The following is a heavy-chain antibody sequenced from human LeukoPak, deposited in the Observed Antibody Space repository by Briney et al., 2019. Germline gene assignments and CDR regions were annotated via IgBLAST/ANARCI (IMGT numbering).Heavy chain of an antibody. CDR2: ISASGGKT. D-gene: IGHD2-2*01. J-gene: IGHJ4*02. CDR3: AKTFGTIDPFEY. V-gene: IGHV3-23*01. CDR1: GFTFSKFA. Sequence: GGSLRLSCVASGFTFSKFAVSWVRQAPGKGLEWVSSISASGGKTYDADSVKGRFTISRDNSKNTFYLDMNSLRADDTAVYYCAKTFGTIDPFEYWGQGTLVTVST.